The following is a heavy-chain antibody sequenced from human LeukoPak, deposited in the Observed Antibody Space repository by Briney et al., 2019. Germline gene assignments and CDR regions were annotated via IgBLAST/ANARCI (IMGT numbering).Heavy chain of an antibody. J-gene: IGHJ4*02. CDR2: IYSDGST. CDR1: GLTVRSNY. D-gene: IGHD3-10*01. CDR3: AREKGRGVISPYYDY. Sequence: GGSLRLSCAASGLTVRSNYMSWVRQAPGKGLEWVSVIYSDGSTYYEDSVKGRFTISRDNSKNALSLQMNSLRAEDTAVYYCAREKGRGVISPYYDYWGQGTLVTVSS. V-gene: IGHV3-53*01.